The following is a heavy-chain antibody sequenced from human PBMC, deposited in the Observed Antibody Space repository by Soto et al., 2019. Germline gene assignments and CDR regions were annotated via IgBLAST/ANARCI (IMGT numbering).Heavy chain of an antibody. CDR3: AKAIRRQGYYYYYGMDV. CDR2: ISYDGSNK. Sequence: QVQLVESGGGVVQPGRSLRLSCAASGFTFSSYGMHWVRQAPGKGLEWVAVISYDGSNKYYADSVKGRFTISRDNSKNTLYLQMNSLRAEDTAVYYCAKAIRRQGYYYYYGMDVWGQGTTVTVSS. D-gene: IGHD5-12*01. V-gene: IGHV3-30*18. CDR1: GFTFSSYG. J-gene: IGHJ6*02.